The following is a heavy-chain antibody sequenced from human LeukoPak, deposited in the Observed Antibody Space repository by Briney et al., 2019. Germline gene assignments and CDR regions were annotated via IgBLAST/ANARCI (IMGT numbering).Heavy chain of an antibody. CDR2: ISYGGTT. CDR1: GGSVSSVSYG. Sequence: SQSLSLTCTVSGGSVSSVSYGWAWIRHPPWKGLEWVGYISYGGTTNFNPSLKSRVTISVDTPKNQFSLNLSSVTAADTAVYYCARRGPGGRSFHIWGQGTMVTVSS. V-gene: IGHV4-61*01. J-gene: IGHJ3*02. CDR3: ARRGPGGRSFHI. D-gene: IGHD2-8*02.